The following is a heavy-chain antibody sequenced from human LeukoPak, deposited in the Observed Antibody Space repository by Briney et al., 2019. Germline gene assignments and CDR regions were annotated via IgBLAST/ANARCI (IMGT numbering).Heavy chain of an antibody. Sequence: GGSLRLSCAASGFTFSRYSMNWVRQAPGKGLEWVSSISISSNYIYYADSVKGRFTISRDNAKNSLYLQVNSLRAEDTAVYYCASTYVVVTAVHDAFHIWGQGTMVTVSS. CDR2: ISISSNYI. V-gene: IGHV3-21*01. CDR3: ASTYVVVTAVHDAFHI. CDR1: GFTFSRYS. D-gene: IGHD2-21*02. J-gene: IGHJ3*02.